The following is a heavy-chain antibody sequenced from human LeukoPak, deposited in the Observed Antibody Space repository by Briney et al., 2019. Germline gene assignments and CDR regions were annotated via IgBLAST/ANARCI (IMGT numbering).Heavy chain of an antibody. Sequence: SETLSLTCNVSGVSGGSIKTSSYYWAWIRQPPGKGLEWIRSIYYTGNTYYNPPLKSRVTISIDTSRNQISLKLNSVTAADAAVYYCTRDRSSTFDFWGQGTLVAVSS. CDR2: IYYTGNT. D-gene: IGHD2-2*01. CDR1: GGSIKTSSYY. J-gene: IGHJ4*02. CDR3: TRDRSSTFDF. V-gene: IGHV4-39*07.